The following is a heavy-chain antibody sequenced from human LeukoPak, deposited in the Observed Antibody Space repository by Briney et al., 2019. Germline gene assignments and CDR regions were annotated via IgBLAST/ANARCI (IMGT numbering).Heavy chain of an antibody. CDR1: GGSFSGYY. J-gene: IGHJ4*02. Sequence: PSETLSLTCAVYGGSFSGYYWSWIRQPPGKGLEWIGEINHSGSTNYNPSLKSRVTISVDTSKNQFSLNLSSVTAADTAVYYCARDAQTYYYDTSGYYFEYWGQGTLVTVSS. D-gene: IGHD3-22*01. CDR3: ARDAQTYYYDTSGYYFEY. V-gene: IGHV4-34*01. CDR2: INHSGST.